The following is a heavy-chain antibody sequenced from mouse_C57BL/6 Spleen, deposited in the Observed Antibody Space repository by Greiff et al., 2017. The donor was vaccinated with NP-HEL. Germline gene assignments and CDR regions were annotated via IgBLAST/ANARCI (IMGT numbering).Heavy chain of an antibody. V-gene: IGHV1-80*01. D-gene: IGHD1-1*01. CDR1: GYAFSSYW. CDR3: AKVTTTGGYWYFDV. Sequence: VQLQQSGAELVKPGASVKISCKASGYAFSSYWMNWVKQRPGKGLEWIGQIYPGDGDTNYNGKFKGKATLTADKSSSTAYMQLSSLTSEDSAVYFCAKVTTTGGYWYFDVWGTGTTVTASS. CDR2: IYPGDGDT. J-gene: IGHJ1*03.